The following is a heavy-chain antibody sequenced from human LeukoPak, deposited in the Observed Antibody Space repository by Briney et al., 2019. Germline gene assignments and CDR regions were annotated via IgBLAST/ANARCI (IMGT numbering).Heavy chain of an antibody. CDR3: APTVAGRGDWFDP. Sequence: PSETLSLTCTVSGDSISSSSSYWGWIRQPPGEGLEWIGSIYYSGSTYYNPPLKSRVTISVDTSKNQFSLKLSSVTAADTAVYYCAPTVAGRGDWFDPWGQGTLVTVSS. D-gene: IGHD6-19*01. CDR1: GDSISSSSSY. CDR2: IYYSGST. J-gene: IGHJ5*02. V-gene: IGHV4-39*01.